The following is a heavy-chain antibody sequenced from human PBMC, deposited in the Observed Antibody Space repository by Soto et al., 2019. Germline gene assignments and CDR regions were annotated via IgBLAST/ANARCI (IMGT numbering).Heavy chain of an antibody. D-gene: IGHD5-18*01. Sequence: SETLSLTCTVSGGSISSYCWSWIRQPPGKGLEWIGYIYYSGSTNYNPSLKSRVTISVDTSKNQFSLKLSSVTAADTAVYYCARAPPLRGYSYGFYYYYYGMDVWGQGTTVTVSS. CDR1: GGSISSYC. CDR2: IYYSGST. V-gene: IGHV4-59*01. CDR3: ARAPPLRGYSYGFYYYYYGMDV. J-gene: IGHJ6*02.